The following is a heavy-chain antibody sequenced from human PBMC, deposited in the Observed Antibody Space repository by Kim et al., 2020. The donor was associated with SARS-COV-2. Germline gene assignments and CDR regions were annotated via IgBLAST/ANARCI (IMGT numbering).Heavy chain of an antibody. CDR3: LGGYYFDY. D-gene: IGHD2-15*01. Sequence: NSNTKYSPKFQGRVMFTRDTSASTAYMELGSLRSEDSAVYYCLGGYYFDYWGQGTLVTVSS. V-gene: IGHV1-3*01. CDR2: NSNT. J-gene: IGHJ4*02.